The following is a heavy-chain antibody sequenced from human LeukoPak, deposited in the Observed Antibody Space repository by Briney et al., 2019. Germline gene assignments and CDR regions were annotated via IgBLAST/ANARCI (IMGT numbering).Heavy chain of an antibody. CDR1: GGSISSGGYY. V-gene: IGHV4-31*03. J-gene: IGHJ6*02. CDR3: ARDHYSYYGMDV. CDR2: IYYSGST. Sequence: SETLSLTCTVSGGSISSGGYYWSWIRQHPGKGLEWIGYIYYSGSTYYNPSLKSRVTISVDTSKNQFSLRLSSVTAADTAVYYCARDHYSYYGMDVWGQGTTATVSS.